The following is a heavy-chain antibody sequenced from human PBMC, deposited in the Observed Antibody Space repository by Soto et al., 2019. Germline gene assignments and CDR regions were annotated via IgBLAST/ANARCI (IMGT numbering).Heavy chain of an antibody. Sequence: QVQLVDSGGGVVQPGRSLRLSCAASGFPFSSYAIHWVRQAPGKGLEWVAFISYDGSNTYDADSVRGRFSVSRDKSNNTLDLQMNSLRAEDTAVYYCARCRGGDGYNPLDYWGQGTLVTVSS. CDR2: ISYDGSNT. CDR3: ARCRGGDGYNPLDY. J-gene: IGHJ4*02. CDR1: GFPFSSYA. V-gene: IGHV3-30-3*01. D-gene: IGHD2-21*01.